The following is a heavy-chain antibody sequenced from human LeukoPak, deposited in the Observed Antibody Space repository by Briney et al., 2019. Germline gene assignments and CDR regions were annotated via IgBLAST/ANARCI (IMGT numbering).Heavy chain of an antibody. D-gene: IGHD2-21*02. V-gene: IGHV3-9*01. CDR1: GFTFDDYA. CDR3: AKVSPRCCGYCFSSNVGAFDI. J-gene: IGHJ3*02. CDR2: ISWNSGSI. Sequence: PGGSLRLSCAASGFTFDDYAMHWVRQAPGKGLEWVSGISWNSGSIGYADSVKGRFTISRDNAKNSLYLQMNSLRAEDTGLDLCAKVSPRCCGYCFSSNVGAFDIWGQGTMVTVPS.